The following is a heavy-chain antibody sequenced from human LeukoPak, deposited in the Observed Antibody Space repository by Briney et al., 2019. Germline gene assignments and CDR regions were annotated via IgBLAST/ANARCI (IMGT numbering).Heavy chain of an antibody. V-gene: IGHV4-39*01. J-gene: IGHJ2*01. CDR3: ARGRRRSGSPENREVRYFDL. Sequence: PSETLSLTCTVSGRSISSSSYYWGWIRQPPGKGREWFGCIYYSGSTYYNPSLKSRVTISVDTSKNQFSLKLSSVTAADTAVYYCARGRRRSGSPENREVRYFDLWGRGTLVTVSS. CDR2: IYYSGST. D-gene: IGHD1-26*01. CDR1: GRSISSSSYY.